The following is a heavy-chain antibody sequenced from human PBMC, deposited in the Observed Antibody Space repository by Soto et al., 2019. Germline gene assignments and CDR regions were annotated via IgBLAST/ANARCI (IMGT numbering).Heavy chain of an antibody. J-gene: IGHJ4*02. D-gene: IGHD3-3*01. CDR2: IDTSGTKI. Sequence: QVQLVESGGTLLSPGGSRGLSFAASGYPFVVSYMSWIAQPPGKGRGGISYIDTSGTKIYYADSVKGRFTITRDNAKNSLYLEMNSLRDEDTAVYYCASHYDMWSGYLSPVDYWGQGTLVTVSS. V-gene: IGHV3-11*01. CDR3: ASHYDMWSGYLSPVDY. CDR1: GYPFVVSY.